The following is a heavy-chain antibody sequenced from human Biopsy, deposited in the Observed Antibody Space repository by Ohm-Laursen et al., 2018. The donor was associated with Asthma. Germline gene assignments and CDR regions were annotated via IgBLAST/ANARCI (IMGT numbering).Heavy chain of an antibody. CDR2: ISYDGNNK. V-gene: IGHV3-30-3*01. J-gene: IGHJ4*02. Sequence: SLRLSCTASGFTFRSYAMHWVRQAPVKGLEWVAVISYDGNNKVYADSVKGRFTISRDNSKNTLYLQMNSLRAEDTAVYYCARGDSSNWSHYYFDYWGQGTLVTVSS. D-gene: IGHD3-22*01. CDR3: ARGDSSNWSHYYFDY. CDR1: GFTFRSYA.